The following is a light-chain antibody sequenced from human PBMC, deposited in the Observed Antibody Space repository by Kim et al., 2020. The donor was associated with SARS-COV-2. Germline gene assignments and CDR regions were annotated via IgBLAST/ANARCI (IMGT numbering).Light chain of an antibody. V-gene: IGKV1-27*01. CDR3: QKYNSAPNT. CDR2: SAS. Sequence: SASVGDRVTITCQASQGISNYLAWYQQKPGKVPKLLIYSASTSRSGVPSRFSGSGYGTDFTLTISSLQPEDVATYYCQKYNSAPNTFGQGTKLEI. CDR1: QGISNY. J-gene: IGKJ2*01.